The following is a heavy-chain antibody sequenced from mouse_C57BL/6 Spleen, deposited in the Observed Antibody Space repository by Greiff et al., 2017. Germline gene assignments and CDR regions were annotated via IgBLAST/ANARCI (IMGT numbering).Heavy chain of an antibody. D-gene: IGHD1-1*01. CDR2: INPNNGGT. Sequence: EVQLQQSGPELVKPGASVKISCKASGYTFTDYYMNWVKQSHGKSLEWIGDINPNNGGTSYNQKFKGKATLTVDKSSSTAYMELRSLTSEDSAVXYCASSRISTVVYRDYWGQGTTLTVSS. CDR3: ASSRISTVVYRDY. V-gene: IGHV1-26*01. J-gene: IGHJ2*01. CDR1: GYTFTDYY.